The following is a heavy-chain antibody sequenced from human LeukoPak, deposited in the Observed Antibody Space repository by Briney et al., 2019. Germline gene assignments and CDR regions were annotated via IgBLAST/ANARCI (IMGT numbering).Heavy chain of an antibody. J-gene: IGHJ4*02. D-gene: IGHD4-23*01. V-gene: IGHV1-2*06. CDR1: GYTFTGYY. CDR2: INPNSGGT. Sequence: ASVKVSCKASGYTFTGYYMHWVRQAPGQGLEWMGRINPNSGGTNYAQKFQGRVTMTRDTSISTAYMELSSLRSEDTAVYYCARDLSHRTKRPTVVTDYWGQGTLVTVSS. CDR3: ARDLSHRTKRPTVVTDY.